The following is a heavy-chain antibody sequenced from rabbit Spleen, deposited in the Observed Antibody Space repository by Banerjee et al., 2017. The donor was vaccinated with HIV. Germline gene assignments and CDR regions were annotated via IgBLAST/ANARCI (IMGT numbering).Heavy chain of an antibody. CDR2: ISAGSSGST. D-gene: IGHD5-1*01. CDR3: ARDLVAAIGWNFNL. J-gene: IGHJ4*01. CDR1: GFSFSNNYV. Sequence: QEQLEESGGDLVKPGASLTLTCTASGFSFSNNYVMCWVRQAPGKGLEWIACISAGSSGSTYYASWAKGRFIMSRTSSTTVTLQMTSLTAADTATYFCARDLVAAIGWNFNLWGPGTLVTVS. V-gene: IGHV1S45*01.